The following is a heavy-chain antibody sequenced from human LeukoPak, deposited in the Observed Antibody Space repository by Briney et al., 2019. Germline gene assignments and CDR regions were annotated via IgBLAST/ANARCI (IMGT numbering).Heavy chain of an antibody. D-gene: IGHD1-26*01. J-gene: IGHJ4*02. CDR2: ISSSSSYI. CDR1: GFTFSSYS. Sequence: GGSLRLSCAASGFTFSSYSMNWVRQAPGKGLEWVSSISSSSSYIYYADSVKGRFTISRDNAKNSLYLQMNSLRAEDTAVYYCARGVGAIINPFDYWGQGTLATVSS. CDR3: ARGVGAIINPFDY. V-gene: IGHV3-21*01.